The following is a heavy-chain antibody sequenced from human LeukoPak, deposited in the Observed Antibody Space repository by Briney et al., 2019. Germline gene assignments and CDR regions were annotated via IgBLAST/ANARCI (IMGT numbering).Heavy chain of an antibody. V-gene: IGHV4-39*01. D-gene: IGHD3-10*01. Sequence: SETLSLTCTVSGGSISSSSYYWGWIRQPPGKGLEWIGSIYYSGSTYYNPSLKSRVTISVDTSKNQFSLKLSSVTAADTAVYYCARRFMVRGVGDAFDIWGQGTMVTVSS. CDR3: ARRFMVRGVGDAFDI. J-gene: IGHJ3*02. CDR2: IYYSGST. CDR1: GGSISSSSYY.